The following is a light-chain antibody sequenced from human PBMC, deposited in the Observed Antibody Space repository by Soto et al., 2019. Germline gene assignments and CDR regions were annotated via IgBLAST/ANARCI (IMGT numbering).Light chain of an antibody. V-gene: IGKV1-9*01. J-gene: IGKJ3*01. CDR3: QQLKSSPFT. Sequence: IQLTQSPSSLSASVGDRVTIACWASQGISSYLAWYQQKTGKAPQLLIYAASTLQSGVPSRFSGSGSGTDFTLTISSLQPEDFVTYYCQQLKSSPFTFGPGTKVDIK. CDR1: QGISSY. CDR2: AAS.